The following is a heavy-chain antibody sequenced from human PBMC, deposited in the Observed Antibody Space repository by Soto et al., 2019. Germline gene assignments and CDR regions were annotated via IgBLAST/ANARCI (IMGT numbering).Heavy chain of an antibody. Sequence: SETLSLTCAVYGGSFSGYYWSWIRQPPGKRLEGIGEINHSGSTNYNPSLKSRVTRSVDTSKNQFSLKLSSVTAADTAVYYCARGRPYYYGSGSFSWFDPWGQGTLVTVSS. V-gene: IGHV4-34*01. CDR3: ARGRPYYYGSGSFSWFDP. J-gene: IGHJ5*02. CDR2: INHSGST. D-gene: IGHD3-10*01. CDR1: GGSFSGYY.